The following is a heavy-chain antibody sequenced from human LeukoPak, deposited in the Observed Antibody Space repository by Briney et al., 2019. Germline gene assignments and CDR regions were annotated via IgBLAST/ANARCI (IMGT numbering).Heavy chain of an antibody. J-gene: IGHJ4*02. V-gene: IGHV3-21*01. Sequence: GGSLRLSCAASGFTFSSYSMSWARQAPGKGLEWVSSISDDSNYIYYADSVEGRFTISRDNAKNSLYLQKNSLRAEDTAVYYCANHLACGSTSCPPFDYWGQGTLVTVSS. D-gene: IGHD2-2*01. CDR3: ANHLACGSTSCPPFDY. CDR2: ISDDSNYI. CDR1: GFTFSSYS.